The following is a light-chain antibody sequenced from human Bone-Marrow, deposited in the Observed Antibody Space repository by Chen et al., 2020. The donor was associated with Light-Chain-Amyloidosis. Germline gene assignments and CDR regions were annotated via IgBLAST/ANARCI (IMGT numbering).Light chain of an antibody. CDR1: QGISSY. CDR2: AAS. J-gene: IGKJ3*01. CDR3: QQSFITLLRFT. V-gene: IGKV1-8*01. Sequence: AIRMTQSPSSLSASTGDRVTITCRASQGISSYLAWYQQKPGKAPKLLIYAASTLQSGVPSRFSGSGSGTDFTLTISCLQPEDFATYYCQQSFITLLRFTFGPGTKVDTK.